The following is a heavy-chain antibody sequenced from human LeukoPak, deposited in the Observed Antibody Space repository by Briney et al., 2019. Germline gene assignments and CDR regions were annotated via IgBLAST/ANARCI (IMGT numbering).Heavy chain of an antibody. Sequence: PSETLSLTCTVSGGSISSYYWSWIRQPPEKGLEWIGYIYYSGTTNYNPSLKSRLTISVDTSKNQFSLKLRSVTAADTAIYYCARSSRQYGDYEYWGQGTPVTVSS. CDR3: ARSSRQYGDYEY. V-gene: IGHV4-59*01. CDR1: GGSISSYY. CDR2: IYYSGTT. J-gene: IGHJ4*02. D-gene: IGHD4-17*01.